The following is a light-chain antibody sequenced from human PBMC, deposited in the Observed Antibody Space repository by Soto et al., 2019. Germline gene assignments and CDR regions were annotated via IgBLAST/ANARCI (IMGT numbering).Light chain of an antibody. CDR2: DAS. CDR3: QQSSNWPLT. J-gene: IGKJ3*01. Sequence: EVVVTQSPVPLSLSPGERATLSCRASQSFRGLLAWYQQKPGQAPRLLIYDASNRATGIPARFSGSGSGTDFTLTISSLEPEDFAVYYCQQSSNWPLTFGPGTKVGIK. CDR1: QSFRGL. V-gene: IGKV3-11*01.